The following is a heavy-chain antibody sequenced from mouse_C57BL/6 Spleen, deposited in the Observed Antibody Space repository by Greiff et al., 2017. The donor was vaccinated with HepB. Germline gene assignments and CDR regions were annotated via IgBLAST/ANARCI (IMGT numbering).Heavy chain of an antibody. CDR1: GFNIKDDY. Sequence: EVKLMESGAELVRPGASVKLSCTASGFNIKDDYMHWVKQRPEQGLEWIGWIDPENGDTEYASKFQGKATITADTSSNTAYLQLSSLTSEDTAVYYCTVYSLAYWGQGTLVTVSA. CDR3: TVYSLAY. D-gene: IGHD2-1*01. V-gene: IGHV14-4*01. CDR2: IDPENGDT. J-gene: IGHJ3*01.